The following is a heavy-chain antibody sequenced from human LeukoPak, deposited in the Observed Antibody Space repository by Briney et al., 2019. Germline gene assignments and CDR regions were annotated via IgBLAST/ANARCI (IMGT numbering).Heavy chain of an antibody. CDR3: ARVLTPSGYYGYYYYYMDV. Sequence: SVKVTCKASGGTFSSYAISWVRQAPGQGLEWMGGIIPIFGTANYAQKFQGRVTITADESTSTAYMELSSLRSEDTAVYYCARVLTPSGYYGYYYYYMDVWGKGTTVTVSS. CDR1: GGTFSSYA. CDR2: IIPIFGTA. V-gene: IGHV1-69*01. D-gene: IGHD3-22*01. J-gene: IGHJ6*03.